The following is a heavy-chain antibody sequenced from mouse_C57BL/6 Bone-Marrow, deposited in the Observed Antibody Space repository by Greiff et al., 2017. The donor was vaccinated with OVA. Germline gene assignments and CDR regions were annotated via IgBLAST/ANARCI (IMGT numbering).Heavy chain of an antibody. CDR2: INPNNGGT. Sequence: VQLKQSGPELVKPGASVKMSCKASGYTFTDYNMHWVKQSHGKSLEWIGYINPNNGGTSYNQKFKGKATLTVNKSSSTAYMELRSLTSEDSAVYYCARNTTVVPWYFDVWGTGTTVTVSS. J-gene: IGHJ1*03. CDR1: GYTFTDYN. V-gene: IGHV1-22*01. D-gene: IGHD1-1*01. CDR3: ARNTTVVPWYFDV.